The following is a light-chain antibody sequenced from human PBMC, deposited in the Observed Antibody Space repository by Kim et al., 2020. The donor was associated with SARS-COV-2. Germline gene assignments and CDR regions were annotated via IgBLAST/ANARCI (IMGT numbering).Light chain of an antibody. CDR3: NSRDSSGNHWV. V-gene: IGLV3-19*01. J-gene: IGLJ3*02. CDR1: SLRSYY. Sequence: ALGQTGRITCQGDSLRSYYASWYQQKPGQAPVLVIYGKNNRPAGIPDRFSGCSSGNTASLTITGAQAEDEADYDCNSRDSSGNHWVFGGGTQLTVL. CDR2: GKN.